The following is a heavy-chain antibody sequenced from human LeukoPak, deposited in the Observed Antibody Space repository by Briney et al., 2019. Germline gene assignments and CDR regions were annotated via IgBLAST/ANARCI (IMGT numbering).Heavy chain of an antibody. CDR1: GFTVSSNY. CDR3: AGEDPIVY. CDR2: IYSGGRT. J-gene: IGHJ4*02. Sequence: GGSLRLSCAAPGFTVSSNYMTWVRQAPGKGLEWVSVIYSGGRTYYADSVKGRFTISRDNSKNTLYLQMNSLTTEDTAVYYCAGEDPIVYWGQGILVTVSS. V-gene: IGHV3-66*02. D-gene: IGHD3-16*02.